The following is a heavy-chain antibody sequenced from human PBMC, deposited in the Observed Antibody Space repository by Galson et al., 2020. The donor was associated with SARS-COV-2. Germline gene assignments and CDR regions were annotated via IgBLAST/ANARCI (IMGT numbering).Heavy chain of an antibody. J-gene: IGHJ3*02. D-gene: IGHD3-3*01. CDR2: IYYSGST. CDR1: GGSISSYY. V-gene: IGHV4-59*01. CDR3: ARGSVKRITIFGVHDAFDI. Sequence: ETSETLSLTCTVSGGSISSYYWSWIRQPPGKGLEWIGYIYYSGSTNYNPSLKSRVTISVDTSKNQFSLKLSSVTAADTAVYYCARGSVKRITIFGVHDAFDIWGQGTMVTVSS.